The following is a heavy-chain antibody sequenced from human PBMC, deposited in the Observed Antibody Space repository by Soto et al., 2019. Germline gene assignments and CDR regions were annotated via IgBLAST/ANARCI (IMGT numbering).Heavy chain of an antibody. J-gene: IGHJ3*02. Sequence: QVQLVQSGAEVKKPGASVKVSCKVSGYTLTELSMHWVRQAPGKGREWMGGFDPEDGETIYAQKFQGRVNMTEDTSTDTAYMELRSLRSEDTAVYYCATFRITMIVVVQFGAFDIWGQGTMVTVSS. CDR2: FDPEDGET. CDR1: GYTLTELS. CDR3: ATFRITMIVVVQFGAFDI. D-gene: IGHD3-22*01. V-gene: IGHV1-24*01.